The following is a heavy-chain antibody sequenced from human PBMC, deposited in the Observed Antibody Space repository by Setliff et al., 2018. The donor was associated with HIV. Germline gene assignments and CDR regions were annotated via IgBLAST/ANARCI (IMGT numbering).Heavy chain of an antibody. V-gene: IGHV4-38-2*01. CDR3: ARHRRYCSGGSCSDAFDI. CDR1: GYSISSGYY. Sequence: PSENLSLTCAVSGYSISSGYYWGWIRQPPGKGLEWIGSIYHSGSTYYNPSLKSRVTISVDTSKNQFSLKLSSVTAADTAVYYCARHRRYCSGGSCSDAFDIWGQGAMVTVSS. CDR2: IYHSGST. J-gene: IGHJ3*02. D-gene: IGHD2-15*01.